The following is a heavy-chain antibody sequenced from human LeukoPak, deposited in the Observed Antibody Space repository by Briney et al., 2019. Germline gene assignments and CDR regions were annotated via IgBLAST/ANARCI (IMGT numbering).Heavy chain of an antibody. Sequence: GGSLRLSCAASGFTFSSYGMYWVRQAPGKGLEWVAFTRHDGRNKYYADSVKGRFTISRDNSKNTVHLQMNSLRSEDTAVYYCAKDGGGGNSYFDYWGQGTLVTVSS. CDR1: GFTFSSYG. CDR2: TRHDGRNK. D-gene: IGHD4-23*01. J-gene: IGHJ4*02. V-gene: IGHV3-30*02. CDR3: AKDGGGGNSYFDY.